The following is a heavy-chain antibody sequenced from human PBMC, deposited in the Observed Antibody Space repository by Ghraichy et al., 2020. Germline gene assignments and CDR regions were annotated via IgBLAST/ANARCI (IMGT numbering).Heavy chain of an antibody. D-gene: IGHD5-18*01. Sequence: SETLSLTCTVSGGSISSRSYYWGWIRQPPGKGLEWIGSIYYSGSTYYNPSLKSRVTISVDTSKNQFSLKLSSVTAADTAVYYCASGYTYGNEYYYYAMDVWGQGTTVTVSS. CDR2: IYYSGST. CDR1: GGSISSRSYY. CDR3: ASGYTYGNEYYYYAMDV. J-gene: IGHJ6*02. V-gene: IGHV4-39*01.